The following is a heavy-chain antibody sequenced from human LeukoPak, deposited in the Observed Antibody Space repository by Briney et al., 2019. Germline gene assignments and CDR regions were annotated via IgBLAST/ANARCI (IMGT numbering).Heavy chain of an antibody. J-gene: IGHJ3*02. CDR3: ARGGGHAFDI. D-gene: IGHD3-16*01. V-gene: IGHV3-74*01. CDR2: ITSDGSST. CDR1: GFTFSSYG. Sequence: GGSLRLSCAASGFTFSSYGMHWVRQAPGKGLLWVSRITSDGSSTTYADSVKGRFTISRDNAKNTLYLQMNSLRAEDTAVYYCARGGGHAFDIWGQGTMVTVSS.